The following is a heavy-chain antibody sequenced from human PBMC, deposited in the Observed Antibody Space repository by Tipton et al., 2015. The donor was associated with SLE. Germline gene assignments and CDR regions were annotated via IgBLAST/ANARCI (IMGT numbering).Heavy chain of an antibody. J-gene: IGHJ6*02. V-gene: IGHV4-59*01. D-gene: IGHD2-2*01. Sequence: TLSLTCTVSGGSIRSYYWSWIRQPPGKRLEWIGYIDYTRGMKYHPSLESRVTISLDTSKNQFSLKLSSVTAADTAVYYCARDEIVVIPAASYQYHYGMDVWGQGTTVTVSS. CDR1: GGSIRSYY. CDR3: ARDEIVVIPAASYQYHYGMDV. CDR2: IDYTRGM.